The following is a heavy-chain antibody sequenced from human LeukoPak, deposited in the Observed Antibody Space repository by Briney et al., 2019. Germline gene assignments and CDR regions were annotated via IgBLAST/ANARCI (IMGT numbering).Heavy chain of an antibody. J-gene: IGHJ6*03. V-gene: IGHV4-39*01. CDR2: IYYSGST. Sequence: LRLSCAASGFTFSSYGMHWVRQAPGKGLEWIGSIYYSGSTYYNPSLKSRVTISVDTSKNQFSLRLTSVTAADTAVYYCARLNSITIFAFRKYYYYMDVWDKGTTVTVSS. CDR3: ARLNSITIFAFRKYYYYMDV. CDR1: GFTFSSYG. D-gene: IGHD3-3*01.